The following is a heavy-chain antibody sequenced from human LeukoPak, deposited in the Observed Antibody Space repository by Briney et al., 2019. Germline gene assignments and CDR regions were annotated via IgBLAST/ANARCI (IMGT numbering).Heavy chain of an antibody. J-gene: IGHJ4*02. CDR2: IRRKAYGGTT. D-gene: IGHD2-15*01. CDR1: GFTFADFP. CDR3: SRVLPSGWRPLCFDS. V-gene: IGHV3-49*04. Sequence: GGSLRLSCTTSGFTFADFPVSWVRQAPGKGLEWVGFIRRKAYGGTTDYAASVKGRVTISRDDPKSIAYLQMNSLKTEDTAVYYCSRVLPSGWRPLCFDSWGQGTLVTVSS.